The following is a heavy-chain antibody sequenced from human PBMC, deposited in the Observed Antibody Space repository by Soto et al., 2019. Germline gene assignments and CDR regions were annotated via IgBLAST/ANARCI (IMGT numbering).Heavy chain of an antibody. CDR2: ISAYNGNT. D-gene: IGHD6-13*01. CDR1: GYTFTSYG. Sequence: QVQLVQSGAEVKKPGASVKVSCKASGYTFTSYGISWVRQAPGQGLEWMGWISAYNGNTNYAQKLQGRVTMTTDTTTSTAYKELRMLGYDDTAVYYCARDRGVEISSGYPVRWFDPWGQGTLVTVSS. CDR3: ARDRGVEISSGYPVRWFDP. J-gene: IGHJ5*02. V-gene: IGHV1-18*01.